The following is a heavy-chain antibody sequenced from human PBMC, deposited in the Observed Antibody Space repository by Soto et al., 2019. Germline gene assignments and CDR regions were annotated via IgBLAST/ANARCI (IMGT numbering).Heavy chain of an antibody. Sequence: EVHLLESGGGLVQPGGSLRLSCAASGFTFSTSPMTWVRQTPERGLEWLSAITRGGDATYYADSVKGRFIISRDNSKNTLYLQLNSLRIDDTALYYCAKNEPDENSGSYLGYWGQGTLLTVSS. D-gene: IGHD3-10*01. V-gene: IGHV3-23*01. J-gene: IGHJ4*02. CDR2: ITRGGDAT. CDR3: AKNEPDENSGSYLGY. CDR1: GFTFSTSP.